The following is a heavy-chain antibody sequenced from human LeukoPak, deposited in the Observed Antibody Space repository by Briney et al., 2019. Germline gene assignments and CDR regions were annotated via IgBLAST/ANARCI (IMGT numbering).Heavy chain of an antibody. CDR1: GFTFSRNS. Sequence: PGGSLRLSCAVSGFTFSRNSMNWVRQAPGKGLEWVSSISTSSSYIYYADSVKGRFTISRDNARNSLYLQMNSLRAEDTAVYYCNVRWGPNSDYWGQGTLVTVSS. J-gene: IGHJ4*02. V-gene: IGHV3-21*01. CDR3: NVRWGPNSDY. CDR2: ISTSSSYI. D-gene: IGHD7-27*01.